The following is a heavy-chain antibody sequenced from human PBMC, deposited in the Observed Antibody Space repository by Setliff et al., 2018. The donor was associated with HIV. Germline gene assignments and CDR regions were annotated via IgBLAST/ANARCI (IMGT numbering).Heavy chain of an antibody. J-gene: IGHJ6*03. CDR3: ARDRGISGSLGYYYYYMDV. V-gene: IGHV1-69*05. Sequence: GASVKVSCKASGYTFTNYYMHWVRQAPGQGLEWMGGIIPIFGTAKYAQKFQGRVTMTTDTSTSTAYMELRSLRSDDTAVYYCARDRGISGSLGYYYYYMDVWGKGTTVTVSS. D-gene: IGHD3-10*01. CDR1: GYTFTNYY. CDR2: IIPIFGTA.